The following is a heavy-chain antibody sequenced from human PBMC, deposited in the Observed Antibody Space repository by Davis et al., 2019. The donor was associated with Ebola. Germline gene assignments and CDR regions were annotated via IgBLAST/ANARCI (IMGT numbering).Heavy chain of an antibody. V-gene: IGHV4-59*12. D-gene: IGHD4-23*01. CDR3: AREHGGNSHFDY. J-gene: IGHJ4*02. CDR2: IYYSGST. Sequence: PSETLSLTCTVSGGSISSYYWSWIRQPPGKGLEWIGYIYYSGSTNYNPSLKSRVTISVDTSKNQFSLKLSSVTAADTAVYYCAREHGGNSHFDYWGQGTLVTVSS. CDR1: GGSISSYY.